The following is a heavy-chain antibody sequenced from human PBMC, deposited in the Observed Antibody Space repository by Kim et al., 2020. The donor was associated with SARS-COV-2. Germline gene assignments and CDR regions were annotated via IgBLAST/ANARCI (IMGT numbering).Heavy chain of an antibody. CDR2: MNPNSGNT. D-gene: IGHD5-12*01. CDR1: GYTFTSYD. V-gene: IGHV1-8*01. CDR3: ARVSMATISERGNVDY. Sequence: ASVKVSCKASGYTFTSYDINWVRQATGQGLEWMGWMNPNSGNTGYAQKFQGRVTMTRNTPISTAYMELSSLRSEDTAVYYCARVSMATISERGNVDYWGQGTLVTVSS. J-gene: IGHJ4*02.